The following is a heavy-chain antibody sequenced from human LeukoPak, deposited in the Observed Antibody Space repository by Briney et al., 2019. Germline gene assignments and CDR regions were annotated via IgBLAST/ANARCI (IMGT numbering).Heavy chain of an antibody. CDR2: INGDGSTT. V-gene: IGHV3-74*01. Sequence: GGSLRLSCAASGFTFPIYWMHWVRQAPGKGLVWVSRINGDGSTTTYADSVKGRFTISRDNAKNTVYLQMDSLRAEDTAVYYCTRPQHGDLYAFDIWGQGTMVTVSS. CDR3: TRPQHGDLYAFDI. D-gene: IGHD3-16*01. J-gene: IGHJ3*02. CDR1: GFTFPIYW.